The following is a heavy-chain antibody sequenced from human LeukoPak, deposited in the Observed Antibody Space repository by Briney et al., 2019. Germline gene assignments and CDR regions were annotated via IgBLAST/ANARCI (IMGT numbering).Heavy chain of an antibody. V-gene: IGHV3-30*04. CDR1: GFTFSSYA. Sequence: GRSLRLSCAASGFTFSSYAMHWVRQAPGKGLEWVAVISYDGSNKYYADSVKGRFTISRDNSKNTLYLQMNSLRAEDTAVYYCARDGGELRYFDWLLQRGQFYYFDYWGQGTLVTVSS. J-gene: IGHJ4*02. D-gene: IGHD3-9*01. CDR3: ARDGGELRYFDWLLQRGQFYYFDY. CDR2: ISYDGSNK.